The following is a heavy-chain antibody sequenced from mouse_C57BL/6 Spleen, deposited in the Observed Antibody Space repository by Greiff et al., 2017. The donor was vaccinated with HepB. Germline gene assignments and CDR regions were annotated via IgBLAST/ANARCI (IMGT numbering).Heavy chain of an antibody. Sequence: EVNLVESGGGLVQPGGSLKLSCAASGFTFSDYYMYWVRQTPEKRLEWVAYISNGGGSTYYPDTVKGRFTISRDNAKNTLYLQMSRLKSEDTAMYYCARYDYAYAMDYWGQGTSVTVSS. CDR3: ARYDYAYAMDY. CDR2: ISNGGGST. J-gene: IGHJ4*01. D-gene: IGHD2-4*01. V-gene: IGHV5-12*01. CDR1: GFTFSDYY.